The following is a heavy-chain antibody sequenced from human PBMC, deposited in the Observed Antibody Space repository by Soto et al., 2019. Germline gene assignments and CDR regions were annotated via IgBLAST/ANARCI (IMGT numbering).Heavy chain of an antibody. CDR3: AKKVNSGSGSQYFDY. Sequence: GSLRLSCAASGFTLSSYSMSWVRQAPGKGLEWVSGFRGSGDDGTTYYSDSVKGRFTISRDNSKNMLFLQMNSQRAEDTAIYYCAKKVNSGSGSQYFDYWGQGTLVTVS. V-gene: IGHV3-23*01. CDR1: GFTLSSYS. J-gene: IGHJ4*02. CDR2: FRGSGDDGTT. D-gene: IGHD3-10*01.